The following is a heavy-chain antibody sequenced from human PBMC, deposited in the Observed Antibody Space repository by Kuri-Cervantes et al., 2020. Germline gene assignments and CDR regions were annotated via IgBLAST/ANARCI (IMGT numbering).Heavy chain of an antibody. CDR2: IKQDGSEK. J-gene: IGHJ4*02. CDR1: GFTFSSYW. V-gene: IGHV3-7*01. CDR3: ARDPVTMIVGSLFDY. D-gene: IGHD3-22*01. Sequence: ETLSLTCAASGFTFSSYWMSWVRQAPGKGLEWVANIKQDGSEKYYVDSVKGRFTISRDNAKNSLYLQMNSLRAEDTAVYYCARDPVTMIVGSLFDYWGQGTLVTVSS.